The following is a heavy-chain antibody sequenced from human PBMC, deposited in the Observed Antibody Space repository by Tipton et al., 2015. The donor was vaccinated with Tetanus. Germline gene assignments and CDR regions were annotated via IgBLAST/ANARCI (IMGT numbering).Heavy chain of an antibody. Sequence: GLVKPSGTLSVTCAVSGGSIRTSTWWTWVRQPPGKGLEWLGEVFHSGSTSYNPSLRGRVTISVDRSKNEFSLKVSSVTAADTAVYYCARPIKQWLVPVDSWGQGTLVTVSS. CDR2: VFHSGST. CDR1: GGSIRTSTW. V-gene: IGHV4-4*02. J-gene: IGHJ4*02. D-gene: IGHD6-19*01. CDR3: ARPIKQWLVPVDS.